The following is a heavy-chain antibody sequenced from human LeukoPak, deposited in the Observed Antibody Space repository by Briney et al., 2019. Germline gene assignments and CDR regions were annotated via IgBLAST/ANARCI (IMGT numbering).Heavy chain of an antibody. V-gene: IGHV3-48*02. CDR3: ARGRGSSNYFDY. D-gene: IGHD6-13*01. Sequence: SGGSLRLSCAASGFTFSYYSINWVRQAPGKGLEWVSSVSSSGSTIYYADSVKGRFSMFRDNAKNSVYLQMTSLRDEDTAVYYCARGRGSSNYFDYWGQGTLVTVSS. CDR2: VSSSGSTI. J-gene: IGHJ4*02. CDR1: GFTFSYYS.